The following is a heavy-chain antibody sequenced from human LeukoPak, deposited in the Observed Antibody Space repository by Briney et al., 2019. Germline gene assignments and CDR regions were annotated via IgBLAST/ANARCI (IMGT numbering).Heavy chain of an antibody. CDR1: GYSISSGYY. CDR2: IYHSGST. CDR3: ARPSLHDYGLTWYFDL. D-gene: IGHD4-17*01. Sequence: PSETLSLTCTVSGYSISSGYYWGWIRQPPGKGLEWIGSIYHSGSTNYNPSLKSRVTISVDTSKNQFSLKLSSVTAADTAVYYCARPSLHDYGLTWYFDLWGRGTLVTVSS. J-gene: IGHJ2*01. V-gene: IGHV4-38-2*02.